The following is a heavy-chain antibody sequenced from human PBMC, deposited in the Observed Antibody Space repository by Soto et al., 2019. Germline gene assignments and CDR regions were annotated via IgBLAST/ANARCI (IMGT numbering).Heavy chain of an antibody. V-gene: IGHV4-31*03. CDR2: IYYSGST. CDR1: GGSISSGGYY. J-gene: IGHJ4*02. Sequence: QVQLQESGPGLVKPSQTLSLTCTVSGGSISSGGYYWSWIRQHPGKGLEWIGYIYYSGSTYYNPSXXXRXTISXDTSKNQFXXXLSXXXXXXXXXXXXXXXYGDYWDLNPLYFDYXXXGXXVTVSX. D-gene: IGHD4-17*01. CDR3: XXXXYGDYWDLNPLYFDY.